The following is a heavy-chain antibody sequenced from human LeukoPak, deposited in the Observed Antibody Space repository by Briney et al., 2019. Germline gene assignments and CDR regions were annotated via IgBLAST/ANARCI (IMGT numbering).Heavy chain of an antibody. CDR3: ARKNVAASGTVRGFDP. J-gene: IGHJ5*02. Sequence: GGSLRLSCAASGFTFSAFAMHWVRQAPGKGLEWVAGLSSDEGNKDYPDSVKGRFTISRDNSKNTLYLQMNSLRGEDTAVYYGARKNVAASGTVRGFDPWAREPWSPSPQ. D-gene: IGHD6-13*01. CDR1: GFTFSAFA. CDR2: LSSDEGNK. V-gene: IGHV3-30*01.